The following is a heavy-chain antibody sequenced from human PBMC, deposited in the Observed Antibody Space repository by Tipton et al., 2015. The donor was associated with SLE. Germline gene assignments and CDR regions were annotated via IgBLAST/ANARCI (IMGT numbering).Heavy chain of an antibody. CDR1: GFTFSRYW. CDR2: INQDGSEK. Sequence: SLRLSCVVSGFTFSRYWMSWVRQAPGKGLEWVANINQDGSEKYHVDSVKGRFTISRDNSKNTLYLQMGSLRAEDMAVYYCASLDYGDYEYFDLWGRGTLVTVSS. CDR3: ASLDYGDYEYFDL. V-gene: IGHV3-7*01. J-gene: IGHJ2*01. D-gene: IGHD4-17*01.